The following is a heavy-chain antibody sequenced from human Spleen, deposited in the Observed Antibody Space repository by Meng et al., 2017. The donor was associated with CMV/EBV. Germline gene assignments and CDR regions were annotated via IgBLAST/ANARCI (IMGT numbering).Heavy chain of an antibody. Sequence: YGGSFSGYYWSWIRQPPGKGLEWIGEMYHSGSTYYNPSLKSRVTISVDNSKNQFFLNLSSVTAADTAVYYCARGPIAVTGRRETYFDDWGQGTLVTVSS. CDR3: ARGPIAVTGRRETYFDD. J-gene: IGHJ4*02. CDR2: MYHSGST. V-gene: IGHV4-34*01. D-gene: IGHD6-19*01. CDR1: GGSFSGYY.